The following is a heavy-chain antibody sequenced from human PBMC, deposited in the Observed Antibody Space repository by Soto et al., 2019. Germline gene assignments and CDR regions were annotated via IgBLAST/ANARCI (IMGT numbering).Heavy chain of an antibody. D-gene: IGHD3-3*01. J-gene: IGHJ6*02. CDR1: GLTFAGSA. V-gene: IGHV1-58*01. CDR3: AADSITIPSYYYYYGMDV. Sequence: SVKVSWKASGLTFAGSAVQWVRHSPGQRLEWLGWIVVGSGKTNYAQNFQERVTITTDMSTSTAYMELSSLTSEDTAVYYCAADSITIPSYYYYYGMDVWGQGTTVTIAS. CDR2: IVVGSGKT.